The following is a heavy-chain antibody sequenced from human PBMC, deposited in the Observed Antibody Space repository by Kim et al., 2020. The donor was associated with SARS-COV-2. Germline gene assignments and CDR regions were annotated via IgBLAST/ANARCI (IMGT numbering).Heavy chain of an antibody. CDR3: ARGGAVALNYYYYGMDV. Sequence: GGSLRLSCAASGFTVSSNYMSWVRQAPGKGLEWVSLIYSGVSTYYADSVKGRFTISRDNSKNTLYLQMNSLRAEDTAVYYCARGGAVALNYYYYGMDVWGQGTTVTVSS. V-gene: IGHV3-66*01. CDR1: GFTVSSNY. CDR2: IYSGVST. D-gene: IGHD3-16*01. J-gene: IGHJ6*02.